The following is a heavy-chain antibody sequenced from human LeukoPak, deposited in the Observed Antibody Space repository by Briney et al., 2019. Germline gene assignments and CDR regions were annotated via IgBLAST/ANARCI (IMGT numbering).Heavy chain of an antibody. CDR2: INPNSGGT. D-gene: IGHD2-21*02. CDR1: GYTSTGYY. V-gene: IGHV1-2*02. CDR3: ARRLAPGDTDYYGMDV. Sequence: ASVKVSCKASGYTSTGYYMHWVRQAPGQGLEWMGWINPNSGGTNYAQKFQGRVTMTRDTSISTAYMELSGLRSDDTAVYYCARRLAPGDTDYYGMDVWGQGTTVTVS. J-gene: IGHJ6*02.